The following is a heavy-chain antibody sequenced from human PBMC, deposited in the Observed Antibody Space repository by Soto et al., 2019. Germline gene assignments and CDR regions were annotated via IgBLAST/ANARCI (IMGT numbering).Heavy chain of an antibody. CDR2: INSDGSST. CDR3: ARDRSYSLDV. Sequence: EVQLVESGGGLLQPGGSLRLSCAVSGSTFSNDWMHWVRQAPGKGLVWVSHINSDGSSTNYADFVKGRFTIARDIAKNTVYLKMNSLRAEDTAVYDCARDRSYSLDVWGQGTTVTVSS. J-gene: IGHJ6*02. V-gene: IGHV3-74*01. CDR1: GSTFSNDW.